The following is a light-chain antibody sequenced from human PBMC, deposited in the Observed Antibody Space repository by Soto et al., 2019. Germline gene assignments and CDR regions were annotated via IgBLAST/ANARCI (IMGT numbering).Light chain of an antibody. CDR2: LDSDRSH. Sequence: QSVLTQSPSASASLGASVKLTCTLSSGHSSYAIAWHQQQPEKGPRYLMKLDSDRSHSKGDGIPDRFSGSSSGAERYLAISSLQSEDEAAHYCQIWGTGIVVFGGGTKLTVL. V-gene: IGLV4-69*01. CDR3: QIWGTGIVV. CDR1: SGHSSYA. J-gene: IGLJ2*01.